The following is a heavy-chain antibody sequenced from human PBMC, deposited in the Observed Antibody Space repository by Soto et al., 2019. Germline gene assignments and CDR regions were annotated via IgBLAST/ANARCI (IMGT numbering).Heavy chain of an antibody. D-gene: IGHD3-22*01. CDR1: GGSLNDYY. V-gene: IGHV4-59*08. J-gene: IGHJ4*02. CDR3: ARLGGYYQALDS. CDR2: IYYAGTT. Sequence: QVQLQESGPGLVKPSETLSLTCTVSGGSLNDYYWSWTRQPPGKGLEWIGYIYYAGTTTYNHSLKNRVTISVDTSKNQFSLKLNSVTAADTAVYYCARLGGYYQALDSWGQGTLVTVSS.